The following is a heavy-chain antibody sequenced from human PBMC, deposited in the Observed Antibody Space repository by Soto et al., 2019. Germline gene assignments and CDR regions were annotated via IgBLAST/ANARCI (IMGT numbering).Heavy chain of an antibody. CDR3: ASLRLRWFAP. CDR2: IYYSGST. Sequence: PSKTLSLTCTVSGGSISSSSYYCGWIRQPPGKGLEWIGSIYYSGSTYYNPSLKSRVTISVDTSKNQFSLKLSSVTAADTAVYYCASLRLRWFAPWGQGPLVTVSS. D-gene: IGHD3-3*01. J-gene: IGHJ5*02. CDR1: GGSISSSSYY. V-gene: IGHV4-39*01.